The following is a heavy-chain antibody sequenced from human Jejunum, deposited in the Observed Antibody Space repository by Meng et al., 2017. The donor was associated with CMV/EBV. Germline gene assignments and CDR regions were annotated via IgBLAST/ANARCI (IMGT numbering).Heavy chain of an antibody. CDR2: MFSGGST. J-gene: IGHJ4*02. Sequence: CAASGLIVINNYRGGVRQAPGKGLEWVSAMFSGGSTYYADSVKGRFTISRDNSKNTLYLQMKNLRVEDTAVYYCEVWQQERGIDYWGQGTLVTVSS. V-gene: IGHV3-66*02. CDR3: EVWQQERGIDY. D-gene: IGHD6-13*01. CDR1: GLIVINNY.